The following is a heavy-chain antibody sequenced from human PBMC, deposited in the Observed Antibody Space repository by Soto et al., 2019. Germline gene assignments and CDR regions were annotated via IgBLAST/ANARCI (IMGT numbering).Heavy chain of an antibody. V-gene: IGHV3-33*01. D-gene: IGHD2-2*02. Sequence: QVQLVESGGGVVQPGRSLRLSCAASGFTFSSYGMHWVRQAPGKGLEWVAVIWYDGSNKYYADSVKGRFTISRDNSKNTLYLQMNSLRAEDTAVYYCARGGVPAAISYYYGMDVWGQGTTVTVSS. J-gene: IGHJ6*02. CDR1: GFTFSSYG. CDR2: IWYDGSNK. CDR3: ARGGVPAAISYYYGMDV.